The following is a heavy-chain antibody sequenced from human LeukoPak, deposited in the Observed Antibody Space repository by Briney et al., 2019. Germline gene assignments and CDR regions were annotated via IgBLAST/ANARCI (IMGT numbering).Heavy chain of an antibody. CDR2: ISWNSGSI. CDR1: GFTFDDYA. Sequence: GGSLRLSCAASGFTFDDYAMHWVRQAPGKGLEWVSGISWNSGSIGYADSVKGRFTISRDNAKNSLYLQMNSLRAEDTALYYCAKVQQNTQGVFDCWGQGTLVTVSS. J-gene: IGHJ4*02. D-gene: IGHD2-8*01. CDR3: AKVQQNTQGVFDC. V-gene: IGHV3-9*01.